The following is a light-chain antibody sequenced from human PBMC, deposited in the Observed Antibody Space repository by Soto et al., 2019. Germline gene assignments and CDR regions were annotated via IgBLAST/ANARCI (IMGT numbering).Light chain of an antibody. CDR1: SSNIGAGYD. J-gene: IGLJ1*01. V-gene: IGLV1-40*01. CDR2: SNN. Sequence: QSVLTQPPSVSGAPGQRVTISCTGSSSNIGAGYDVHWYQRLPGTAPKVLIYSNNNRPSGVPDRFSGSKSGTSASLAITGLQAEDEADYDCQSYDSSRSGSYVFGTGTKLTVL. CDR3: QSYDSSRSGSYV.